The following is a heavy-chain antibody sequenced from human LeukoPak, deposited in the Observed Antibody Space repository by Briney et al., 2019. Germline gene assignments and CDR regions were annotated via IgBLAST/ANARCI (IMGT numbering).Heavy chain of an antibody. Sequence: GGSLRLSRAASGFSFSDYAMAWVRQAPGKGLEWVSVITGSGGVTHYAGSVKGRFTISRDNSKNTLYLQMNNLRVEDTARYYCAKDGLYYDGSTRIYYFDYWGQGTLVAVSS. D-gene: IGHD3-22*01. V-gene: IGHV3-23*01. CDR3: AKDGLYYDGSTRIYYFDY. J-gene: IGHJ4*02. CDR2: ITGSGGVT. CDR1: GFSFSDYA.